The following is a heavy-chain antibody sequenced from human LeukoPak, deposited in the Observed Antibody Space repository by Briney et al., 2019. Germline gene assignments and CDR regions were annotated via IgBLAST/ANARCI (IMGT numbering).Heavy chain of an antibody. D-gene: IGHD5-18*01. Sequence: GESLQISCKGSGYSFTNYWIGWVRQMPGKGLECMGIIYPDDSDIRYSPSFQGQVTISADKSVSTAYLQWSSLKASDTAIYYCARHTRGVDTALVQDAFDIWGQGTRVTVSS. CDR3: ARHTRGVDTALVQDAFDI. J-gene: IGHJ3*02. V-gene: IGHV5-51*01. CDR1: GYSFTNYW. CDR2: IYPDDSDI.